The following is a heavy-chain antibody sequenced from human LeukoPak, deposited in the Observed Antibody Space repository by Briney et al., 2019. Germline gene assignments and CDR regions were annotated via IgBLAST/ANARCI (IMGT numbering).Heavy chain of an antibody. CDR3: AREDLEWLIDY. J-gene: IGHJ4*02. D-gene: IGHD3-3*01. Sequence: PSETLSLTCAVYGGSFSGYYWSWIRQPPGKGLEWIGEINHSGSTNYNPSLKSRVTISVDTSKNQFSLKLSSVTAADTAVYYCAREDLEWLIDYWGQGTLVTVSS. CDR2: INHSGST. CDR1: GGSFSGYY. V-gene: IGHV4-34*01.